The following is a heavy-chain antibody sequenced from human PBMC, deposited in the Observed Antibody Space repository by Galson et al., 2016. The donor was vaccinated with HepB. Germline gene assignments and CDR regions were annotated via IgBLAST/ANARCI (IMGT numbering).Heavy chain of an antibody. D-gene: IGHD6-6*01. J-gene: IGHJ4*02. CDR2: TYFRSKWYN. V-gene: IGHV6-1*01. Sequence: CAISGDSVSSNTAAWNWIRQSPSRGLEWLRRTYFRSKWYNDYTMSVKSRIIISPDTSKNQFSLQLNSATPEDTAVYYCARDVGSTLAARSFDFWGQGTLFTVSS. CDR3: ARDVGSTLAARSFDF. CDR1: GDSVSSNTAA.